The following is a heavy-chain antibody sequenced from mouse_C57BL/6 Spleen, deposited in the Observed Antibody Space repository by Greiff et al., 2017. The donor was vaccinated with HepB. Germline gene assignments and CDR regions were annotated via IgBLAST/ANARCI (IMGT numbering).Heavy chain of an antibody. D-gene: IGHD1-1*01. Sequence: VQLQQSGPGLVQPSQSLSITCTVSGFSLTSYGVHWVRQSPGKGLEWLGVIWSGGSTDYNAAFISRLSISKDNSKSQVFFKMNSLQADDTAIYYCARKGDYGSEFAYWGQGTLVTVSA. CDR3: ARKGDYGSEFAY. CDR1: GFSLTSYG. CDR2: IWSGGST. V-gene: IGHV2-2*01. J-gene: IGHJ3*01.